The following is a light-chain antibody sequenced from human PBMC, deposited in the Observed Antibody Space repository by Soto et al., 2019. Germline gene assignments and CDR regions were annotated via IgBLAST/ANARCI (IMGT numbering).Light chain of an antibody. V-gene: IGKV3-20*01. CDR1: QSLSSY. CDR3: RQYGSSPSYT. Sequence: EIVLTQSPGTLSLSPGERATLSCRASQSLSSYLAWYQQNPGQAPRLLIYGASSRATGIPDRFSGSGSGTDFTLTISRLEPEDFAVYYCRQYGSSPSYTFGQGTKLEIK. CDR2: GAS. J-gene: IGKJ2*01.